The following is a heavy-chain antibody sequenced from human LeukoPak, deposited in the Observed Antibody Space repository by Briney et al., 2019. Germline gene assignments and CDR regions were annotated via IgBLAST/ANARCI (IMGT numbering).Heavy chain of an antibody. CDR1: GFTFSSYA. Sequence: GGSLRLSCAASGFTFSSYAMSWVRQAPGRGLEWVSGISGSGAGRFYADSLKGRFTISRDNSKNTLYLEMNSLRPEDTAVYYCAKDPPLGWFGVQGTLVTASS. V-gene: IGHV3-23*01. D-gene: IGHD3-10*01. CDR3: AKDPPLGWF. J-gene: IGHJ4*02. CDR2: ISGSGAGR.